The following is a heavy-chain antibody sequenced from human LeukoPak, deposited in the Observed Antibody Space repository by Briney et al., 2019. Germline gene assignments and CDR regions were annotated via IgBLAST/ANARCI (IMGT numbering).Heavy chain of an antibody. CDR1: GYTFTSYD. CDR2: MNPNSGNT. Sequence: ASVKVPCKASGYTFTSYDINWVRQATGQGLEWMGWMNPNSGNTGYAQKFQGRVIMTRNTSISTAYMEVSSLRSDDTAVYYCARSSKKLGDYYFGMDVWGQGTRSPSP. J-gene: IGHJ6*02. CDR3: ARSSKKLGDYYFGMDV. D-gene: IGHD3-10*01. V-gene: IGHV1-8*01.